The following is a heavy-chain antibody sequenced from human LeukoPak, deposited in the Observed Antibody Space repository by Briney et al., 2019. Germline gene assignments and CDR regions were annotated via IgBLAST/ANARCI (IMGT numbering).Heavy chain of an antibody. CDR2: ISGNGGST. CDR1: GFTSSSYA. D-gene: IGHD3-10*01. Sequence: GGSLRLSCSASGFTSSSYAMSWVRQAPGKGLEWVSGISGNGGSTFYADSVKGRFTISRDNSKNTVYLQMNSLRAEDTAVYYCAKGWSYYYASGNDYFDYWGQGTLVTVSS. J-gene: IGHJ4*02. V-gene: IGHV3-23*01. CDR3: AKGWSYYYASGNDYFDY.